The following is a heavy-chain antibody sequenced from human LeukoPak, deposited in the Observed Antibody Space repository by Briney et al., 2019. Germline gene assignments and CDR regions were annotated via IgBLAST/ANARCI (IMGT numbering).Heavy chain of an antibody. D-gene: IGHD3-10*01. V-gene: IGHV3-48*02. CDR1: GFTFSSYS. J-gene: IGHJ3*02. Sequence: PGGSLRLSCAASGFTFSSYSMNWVRQAPGKGLEWVSYISSSSSTIYYADSAKGRFTISRDNAKNSLYLQMNSLRDEDTAVYYCARDSRLWFGDDAFDIWGQGTMVTVSS. CDR3: ARDSRLWFGDDAFDI. CDR2: ISSSSSTI.